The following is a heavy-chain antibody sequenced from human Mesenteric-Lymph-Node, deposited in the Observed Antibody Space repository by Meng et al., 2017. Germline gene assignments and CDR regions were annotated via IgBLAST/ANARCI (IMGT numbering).Heavy chain of an antibody. CDR2: INHSGST. J-gene: IGHJ2*01. CDR3: ARVGWRQWSFDL. D-gene: IGHD5-18*01. Sequence: QLQRPQWGAGLFKPSETLLLTCAVYGGSFSGYYWSWIRQPPGKGLEWIGEINHSGSTNYNPSLKSRVTISVDTSKNQFSLKLSSVTAADTAVYYCARVGWRQWSFDLWGRGTLVTVSS. V-gene: IGHV4-34*01. CDR1: GGSFSGYY.